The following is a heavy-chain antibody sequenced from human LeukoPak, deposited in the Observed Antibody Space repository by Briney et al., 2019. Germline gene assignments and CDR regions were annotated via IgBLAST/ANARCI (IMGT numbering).Heavy chain of an antibody. Sequence: PSETLSLTCTVSGDSISNYFWSWIRQPPGKGLEWIGYIYTSENTNYNPSLKSRVTISVDTSKNQFSLKLSSVTAADTAVYYCARLYSSSWYDYWRGGYYYYYYMDVWGKGTTVTVSS. CDR2: IYTSENT. V-gene: IGHV4-4*09. CDR1: GDSISNYF. D-gene: IGHD6-13*01. CDR3: ARLYSSSWYDYWRGGYYYYYYMDV. J-gene: IGHJ6*03.